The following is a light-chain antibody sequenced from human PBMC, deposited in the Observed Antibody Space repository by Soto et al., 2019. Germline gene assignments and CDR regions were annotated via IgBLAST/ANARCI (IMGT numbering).Light chain of an antibody. CDR2: EVG. V-gene: IGLV2-8*01. Sequence: QSALTQHPSASGSPGQSVTLSCTGTSSDGGVYNSVSCYQQHPGKAPRLMIYEVGKRPSGVPERFSGSKSGSTASLNVSGLQAEDDADYYCSSYAGRLVFGEGTKLTV. J-gene: IGLJ2*01. CDR3: SSYAGRLV. CDR1: SSDGGVYNS.